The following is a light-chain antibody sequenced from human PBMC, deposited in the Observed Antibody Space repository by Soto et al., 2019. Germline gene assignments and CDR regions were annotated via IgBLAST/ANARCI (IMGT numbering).Light chain of an antibody. CDR1: QSDSSSF. CDR2: GAS. V-gene: IGKV3-20*01. J-gene: IGKJ1*01. CDR3: QQYGSSPPWT. Sequence: EIVLTQSPGTLSLSPGERATLSCRASQSDSSSFLAWYQQKPGQAPRLLIYGASSRATGIPDRFSGSGSGTDFTLTISRLEPEDFAVYYCQQYGSSPPWTFGQGTKVEI.